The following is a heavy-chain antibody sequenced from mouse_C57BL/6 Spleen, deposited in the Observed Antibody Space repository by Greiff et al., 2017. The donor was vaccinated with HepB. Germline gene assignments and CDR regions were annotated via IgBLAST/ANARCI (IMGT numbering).Heavy chain of an antibody. D-gene: IGHD2-4*01. CDR3: ARPDYDYAWFAY. CDR2: IWSGRST. CDR1: GFSLTSYG. V-gene: IGHV2-2*01. J-gene: IGHJ3*01. Sequence: VMLVESGPGLVQPSQCLSITCTVSGFSLTSYGVHWVRQSPGKGLEWLGVIWSGRSTDYNAAFISRLSISKDNSKGQVFFKMNSLQADDTAIYYCARPDYDYAWFAYWGQGTLVTVSA.